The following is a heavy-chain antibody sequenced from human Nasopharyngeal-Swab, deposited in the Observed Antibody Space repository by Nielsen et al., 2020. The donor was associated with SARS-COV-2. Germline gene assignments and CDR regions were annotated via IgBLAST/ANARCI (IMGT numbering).Heavy chain of an antibody. CDR2: IWYDGSNK. Sequence: GGSLRLSCAAPGFTFSNYGMHWVRQAPGKGLEWVALIWYDGSNKYYADSVKGRFTISRDNSKNTLYLQMNSLRAEDTAVYYCARRQYGDYYYYYGMDVWGQGTTVTVSS. D-gene: IGHD4-17*01. V-gene: IGHV3-33*01. CDR1: GFTFSNYG. J-gene: IGHJ6*02. CDR3: ARRQYGDYYYYYGMDV.